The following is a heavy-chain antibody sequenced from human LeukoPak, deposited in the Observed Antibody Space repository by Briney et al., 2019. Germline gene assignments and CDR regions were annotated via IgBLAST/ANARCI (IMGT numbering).Heavy chain of an antibody. V-gene: IGHV3-48*03. CDR1: GFTFSTYE. J-gene: IGHJ4*02. CDR3: PRDIAVDGRCFDY. CDR2: ISSSGSTI. D-gene: IGHD6-13*01. Sequence: PGGSLRLSCAASGFTFSTYEMNWVRQAPGKGLEWVSYISSSGSTIDYADSVRGRFTISRDNGKNSLYLQMNSLRAEDTAVYYCPRDIAVDGRCFDYWGQGTLVTVTS.